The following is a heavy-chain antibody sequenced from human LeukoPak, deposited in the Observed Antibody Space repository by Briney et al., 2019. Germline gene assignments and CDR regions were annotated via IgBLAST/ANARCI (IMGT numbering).Heavy chain of an antibody. CDR1: GFTFSSYA. CDR2: ITVSAGST. V-gene: IGHV3-23*01. CDR3: AKETPNYSSVDY. Sequence: GGSLRLSCAASGFTFSSYAMSWVRQAPGKGLEWVSSITVSAGSTYYAGSVKGRFTISRDNSKNTLYLQTSTLRAEDTAVYYCAKETPNYSSVDYWGQGTLVTVSS. D-gene: IGHD6-19*01. J-gene: IGHJ4*02.